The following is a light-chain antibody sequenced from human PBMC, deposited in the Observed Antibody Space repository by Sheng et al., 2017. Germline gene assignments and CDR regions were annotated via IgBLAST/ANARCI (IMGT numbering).Light chain of an antibody. CDR2: KAS. V-gene: IGKV1-5*03. Sequence: DIQMTQSPSTLSASVGDRVTITCRASQSINDYLAWYQQKPGKAPKLLIYKASTLESGVPSRFSGSGSGTKFTLTITSLQPDDFATYYCQQYNTYPWTFGQGTKVEIK. J-gene: IGKJ1*01. CDR1: QSINDY. CDR3: QQYNTYPWT.